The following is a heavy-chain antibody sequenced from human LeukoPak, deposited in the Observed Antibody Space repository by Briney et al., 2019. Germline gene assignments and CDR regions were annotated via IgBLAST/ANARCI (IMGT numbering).Heavy chain of an antibody. D-gene: IGHD3-10*02. CDR1: GFTVSSNY. CDR3: ARGRGNYYVSFDY. J-gene: IGHJ4*02. CDR2: IYSGGST. V-gene: IGHV3-66*01. Sequence: PGGSLRLSCAASGFTVSSNYMTWVRQAPGKGLECVSVIYSGGSTYYADSVKGRFTISRDNSKNTLYLQMNSLRAEDTAVYYCARGRGNYYVSFDYWGQGTLVTVSS.